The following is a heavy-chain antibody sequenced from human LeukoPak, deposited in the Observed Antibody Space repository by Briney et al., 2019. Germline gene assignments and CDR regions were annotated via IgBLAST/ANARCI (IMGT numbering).Heavy chain of an antibody. CDR2: IYYSGST. Sequence: PSQTLSLTCTVSGGPISSGGYYWSWIRQHPGKGLEWIGYIYYSGSTYYNPSLKSRVSLSVDTSKNQFSLKLRSVTAADTAVYYCAGWFGDPQPWGQGTLVTVSS. V-gene: IGHV4-31*02. CDR1: GGPISSGGYY. J-gene: IGHJ4*02. D-gene: IGHD3-10*01. CDR3: AGWFGDPQP.